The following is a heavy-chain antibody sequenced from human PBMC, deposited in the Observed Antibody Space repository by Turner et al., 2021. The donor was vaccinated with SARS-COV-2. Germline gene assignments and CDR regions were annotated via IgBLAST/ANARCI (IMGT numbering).Heavy chain of an antibody. V-gene: IGHV1-24*01. Sequence: QVQLVQSGAEVQNPGASVQVSCKVSGYTLTELSMHWVRQAPGKGLEWMGGCDPEDVETSYAQKFQGRVTMTEDTSTDTADMELSSLRSEETAVYYCATVFAVAGLSYGMDVWGQGTTGTGSS. D-gene: IGHD6-19*01. J-gene: IGHJ6*02. CDR3: ATVFAVAGLSYGMDV. CDR2: CDPEDVET. CDR1: GYTLTELS.